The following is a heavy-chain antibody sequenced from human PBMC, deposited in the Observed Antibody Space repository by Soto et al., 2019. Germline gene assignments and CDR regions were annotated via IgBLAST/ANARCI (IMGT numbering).Heavy chain of an antibody. Sequence: SETLSLTCVVSRYSISSGYYWGWIRQPPGKGLEWIASFFHDGNTYYNPSLKSRVTISGDTSKNQFSLKLSSVTATDTALYYCQRRKKGDYETIESWGQGTLVTVSS. CDR1: RYSISSGYY. V-gene: IGHV4-38-2*01. CDR2: FFHDGNT. CDR3: QRRKKGDYETIES. J-gene: IGHJ4*02. D-gene: IGHD4-17*01.